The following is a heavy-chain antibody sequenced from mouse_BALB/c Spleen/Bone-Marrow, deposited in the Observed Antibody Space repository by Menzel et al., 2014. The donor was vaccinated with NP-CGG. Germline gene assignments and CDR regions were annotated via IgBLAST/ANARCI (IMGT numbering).Heavy chain of an antibody. CDR2: IYPSDSYT. CDR1: GYTFTSYW. Sequence: VQRVESGAELVRPGASVKLSCKASGYTFTSYWINWVKQRPGQGLEWIGNIYPSDSYTNYNQKFKDKATLTVDKSSTTAYMQLSSPTSEDSAVYYCTRGGSSPYYFDYWSQGTALTVSS. D-gene: IGHD1-1*01. J-gene: IGHJ2*01. V-gene: IGHV1-69*02. CDR3: TRGGSSPYYFDY.